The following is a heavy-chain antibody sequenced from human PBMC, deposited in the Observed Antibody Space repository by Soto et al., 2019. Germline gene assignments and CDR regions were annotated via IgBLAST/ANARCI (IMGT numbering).Heavy chain of an antibody. CDR1: GFTFSSYA. J-gene: IGHJ4*02. CDR2: ISGGGGST. D-gene: IGHD2-21*01. Sequence: EVQLLESGGGLVQPGGSLRLSCAASGFTFSSYAMSWVRQAPGKGLEWVSTISGGGGSTYYADSVKGRFTISRDNSKNTMYLQMTSVRAEDTAVYYCAKHLGGDCYDFWGQGTLGTVSS. V-gene: IGHV3-23*01. CDR3: AKHLGGDCYDF.